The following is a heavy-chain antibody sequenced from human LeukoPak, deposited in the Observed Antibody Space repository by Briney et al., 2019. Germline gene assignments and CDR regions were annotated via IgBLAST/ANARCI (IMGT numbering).Heavy chain of an antibody. D-gene: IGHD5-24*01. CDR2: IYYGGST. CDR3: PRVVRPVYNQPFDY. CDR1: AGSISFHY. V-gene: IGHV4-59*11. Sequence: PAETLSLTCTVSAGSISFHYWSGLRQPPGKGLEWMGYIYYGGSTIYNTSLASRLTISVDTSKNQFSLKLSSLTAADTAVYYCPRVVRPVYNQPFDYWGQGTLVTVSS. J-gene: IGHJ4*02.